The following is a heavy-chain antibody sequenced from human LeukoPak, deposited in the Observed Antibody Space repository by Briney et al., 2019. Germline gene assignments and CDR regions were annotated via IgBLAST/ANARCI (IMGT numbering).Heavy chain of an antibody. CDR1: GDSISNKNFY. V-gene: IGHV4-39*07. CDR2: IYYSGHT. J-gene: IGHJ4*02. D-gene: IGHD5-18*01. Sequence: PSETLSLTCTVSGDSISNKNFYWGWIRKPPGKDLEWIASIYYSGHTYFNPSLKSRVTLSIDTSKNQFSLKLNFVTAADTAVYYCARDRGGYTYSHDYWGQGTLVTVSS. CDR3: ARDRGGYTYSHDY.